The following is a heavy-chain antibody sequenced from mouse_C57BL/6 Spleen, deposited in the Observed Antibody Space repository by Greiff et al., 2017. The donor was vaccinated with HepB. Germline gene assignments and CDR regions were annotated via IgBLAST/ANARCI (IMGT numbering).Heavy chain of an antibody. V-gene: IGHV1-69*01. CDR3: ARSFYYYGVGGFAY. CDR2: IDPSDSYT. CDR1: GYTFTSYW. Sequence: QVQLQQPGAELVMPGASVKLSCKASGYTFTSYWMHWVKQRPGQGLEWIGEIDPSDSYTNYNQKFKGKSTLTVDKSSSTAYMQLSSLTSEDSAVYYCARSFYYYGVGGFAYWGQGTLVTVSA. J-gene: IGHJ3*01. D-gene: IGHD1-1*01.